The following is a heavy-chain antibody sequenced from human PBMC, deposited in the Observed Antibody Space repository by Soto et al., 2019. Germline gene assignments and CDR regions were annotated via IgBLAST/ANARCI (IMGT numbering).Heavy chain of an antibody. CDR1: GFTFSSYG. J-gene: IGHJ2*01. CDR2: IWYDGSNK. CDR3: ARDPRNYYDSGVGYFDL. Sequence: PGGSLRLSCAASGFTFSSYGMHWVRQAPGKGLEWVAVIWYDGSNKYYADSVKGRFTISRDNSKNTLYLQMNSLRAEDTAVYYCARDPRNYYDSGVGYFDLWGRGTLVTVSS. V-gene: IGHV3-33*01. D-gene: IGHD3-22*01.